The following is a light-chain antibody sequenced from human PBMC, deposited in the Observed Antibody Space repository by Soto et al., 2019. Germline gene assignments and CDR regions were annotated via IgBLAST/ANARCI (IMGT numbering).Light chain of an antibody. CDR2: EVN. J-gene: IGLJ1*01. CDR1: SSDVGGNDY. V-gene: IGLV2-14*01. CDR3: SSYSTTSTLV. Sequence: QSALTQPASVSGSPGQSVTISCTGASSDVGGNDYVSWYQQHPGKAPKLILYEVNNRPSGVSNHFSGSKSGNTASLIISGLRADDEADYYCSSYSTTSTLVFGSGTKLTVL.